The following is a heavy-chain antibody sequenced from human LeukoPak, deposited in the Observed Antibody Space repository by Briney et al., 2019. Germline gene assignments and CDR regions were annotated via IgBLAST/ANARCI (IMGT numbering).Heavy chain of an antibody. CDR3: ARLLGSQAAQYYYGMDV. D-gene: IGHD3-22*01. CDR2: ISAYNGNT. V-gene: IGHV1-18*04. J-gene: IGHJ6*02. Sequence: ASVKVSCKASGYTFSNYYMHWVRQAPGQGLEWMGWISAYNGNTNYAQKLQGRVTMTTDTSTSTAYMELRSLRSDDTAVYYCARLLGSQAAQYYYGMDVWGQGTTVTVSS. CDR1: GYTFSNYY.